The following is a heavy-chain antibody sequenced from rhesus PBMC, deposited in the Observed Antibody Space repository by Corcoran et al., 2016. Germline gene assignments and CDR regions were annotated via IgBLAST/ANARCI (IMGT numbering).Heavy chain of an antibody. Sequence: EVQLVESGGGLAKQGGSLRLSCAAAGFTCRDHYMDWVRQAPGKGLEWVSRISNGGGSTWYADSVKCRFTISRENAKNTLYLQMNSLRAEDTAVYYCASRPTYFDYWGQGVLVTVSS. V-gene: IGHV3-178*01. CDR2: ISNGGGST. CDR1: GFTCRDHY. J-gene: IGHJ4*01. CDR3: ASRPTYFDY.